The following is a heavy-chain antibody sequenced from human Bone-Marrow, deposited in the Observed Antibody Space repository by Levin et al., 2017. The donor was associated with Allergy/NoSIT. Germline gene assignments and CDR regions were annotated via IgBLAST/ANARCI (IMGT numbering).Heavy chain of an antibody. CDR1: GFTFSSYA. CDR3: ARDVNSGIWDWYFDL. CDR2: ISYDGSNK. Sequence: QPGGSLRLSCAASGFTFSSYAMHWVRQAPGKGLEWVAVISYDGSNKYYADSVKGRFTISRDNSKNTLYLQMNSLRAEDTAVYYCARDVNSGIWDWYFDLWGRGTLVTVSS. D-gene: IGHD2-21*01. V-gene: IGHV3-30-3*01. J-gene: IGHJ2*01.